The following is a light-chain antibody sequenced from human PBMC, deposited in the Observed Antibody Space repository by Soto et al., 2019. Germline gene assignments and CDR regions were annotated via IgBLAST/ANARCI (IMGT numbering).Light chain of an antibody. CDR1: SSEVGAYNY. CDR3: SSYTSSSTLNYV. J-gene: IGLJ1*01. Sequence: QSVLTQPASVSGSPGQSITISCTGTSSEVGAYNYVSWYQQHPGKAPKLMIYDVSNRPSGVSNRFSGSKSGNTASLTISGLQAEDEADYYCSSYTSSSTLNYVFGTGTKVTVL. CDR2: DVS. V-gene: IGLV2-14*01.